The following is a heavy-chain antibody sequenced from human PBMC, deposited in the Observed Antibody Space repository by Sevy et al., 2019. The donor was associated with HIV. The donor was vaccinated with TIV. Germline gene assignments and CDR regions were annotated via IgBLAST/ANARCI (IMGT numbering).Heavy chain of an antibody. J-gene: IGHJ6*03. CDR1: GFSFDSYG. CDR3: AKGGGGHYDPDEIGYYFYYYNMDV. Sequence: GGSLRLSCAVSGFSFDSYGMTRVRQAPRKGLEWVSGISGSSTRTYYADSVKGRFSISRDNSKNRLYLQMNSLRSEDTAIYYCAKGGGGHYDPDEIGYYFYYYNMDVWGKGTTVTVSS. D-gene: IGHD3-22*01. CDR2: ISGSSTRT. V-gene: IGHV3-23*01.